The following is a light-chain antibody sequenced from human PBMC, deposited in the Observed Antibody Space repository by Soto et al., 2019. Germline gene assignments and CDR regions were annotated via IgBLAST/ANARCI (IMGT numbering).Light chain of an antibody. CDR2: DVS. V-gene: IGLV2-14*01. J-gene: IGLJ2*01. Sequence: QSALTQPASVSGSPGQSITISCTGTSSDVGGYNYVSWYQQHPGKAPKLIIYDVSNRPSGVSNRFSCSKSGNTDSLTISGLQAEDEADYYCSSYRSRSTVVFGGGTKVTVL. CDR1: SSDVGGYNY. CDR3: SSYRSRSTVV.